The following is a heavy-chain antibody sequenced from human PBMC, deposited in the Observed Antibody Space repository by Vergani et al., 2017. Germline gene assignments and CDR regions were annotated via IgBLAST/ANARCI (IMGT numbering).Heavy chain of an antibody. Sequence: EVQLVESGGGLVKPGGSLRLSCAASGFTFSSYSMNWVRQAPGKGLEWVSSISSSSSYIYYADSVKGRFTISRDNAKNSLYLQMNSLRAEDTAVYYCARDPQINMIVVGPFDYWGQGTLVTVSS. D-gene: IGHD3-22*01. CDR2: ISSSSSYI. CDR1: GFTFSSYS. J-gene: IGHJ4*02. V-gene: IGHV3-21*01. CDR3: ARDPQINMIVVGPFDY.